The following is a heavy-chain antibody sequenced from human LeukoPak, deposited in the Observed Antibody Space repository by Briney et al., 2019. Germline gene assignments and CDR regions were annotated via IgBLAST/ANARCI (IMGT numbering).Heavy chain of an antibody. D-gene: IGHD6-13*01. CDR2: IYYSGST. CDR1: GGSISSSSYY. J-gene: IGHJ4*02. CDR3: ARADSSGWYPFDY. Sequence: TSETLSLTCTVSGGSISSSSYYWGWIRQPPGKGLEWIGSIYYSGSTYYNPSLKSRVTISVDTSKNQFSLKLSSVTAADTAVYYCARADSSGWYPFDYWGQGTLVTVSS. V-gene: IGHV4-39*07.